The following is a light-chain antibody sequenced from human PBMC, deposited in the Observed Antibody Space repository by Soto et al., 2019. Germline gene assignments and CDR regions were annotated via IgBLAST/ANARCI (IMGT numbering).Light chain of an antibody. CDR3: QQYGTSPPWT. Sequence: EIVLTQSPGTLSLSPGERATLSCRASQSISSSYLAWYQQKPGQAPRLLIYGVSGRATGIPDRFSGSGSGTDFTLTISRLEPEDFAVYYCQQYGTSPPWTFGQGTKVEIK. CDR1: QSISSSY. J-gene: IGKJ1*01. CDR2: GVS. V-gene: IGKV3-20*01.